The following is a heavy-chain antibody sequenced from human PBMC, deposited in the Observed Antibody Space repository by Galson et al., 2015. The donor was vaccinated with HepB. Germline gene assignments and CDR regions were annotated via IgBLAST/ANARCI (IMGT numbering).Heavy chain of an antibody. CDR3: ARQRDYASPRIDY. CDR2: IEPSDSYT. CDR1: GYSFTSYW. Sequence: QSGAEVKKPGESLRISCKASGYSFTSYWITWVRQMLGKGLEWMGRIEPSDSYTNYSPSFQGHVTISADKSISTAYLQWSSLKASDTAMYYCARQRDYASPRIDYWGQGILVTVSS. J-gene: IGHJ4*02. V-gene: IGHV5-10-1*01. D-gene: IGHD4-17*01.